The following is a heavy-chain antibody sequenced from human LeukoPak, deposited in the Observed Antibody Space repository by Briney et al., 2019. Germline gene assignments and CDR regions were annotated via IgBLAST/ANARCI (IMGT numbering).Heavy chain of an antibody. CDR2: IYYSGST. CDR1: GGSISSSSYY. CDR3: ARSNLAAGTAFDI. Sequence: SETLSRTCTVYGGSISSSSYYWGWIRQPPGKGLESIGSIYYSGSTYYNPSLKSRVTISVDTPRNQFLLRLSSVTAADTAVYYCARSNLAAGTAFDIWSQGTMVTVSS. J-gene: IGHJ3*02. V-gene: IGHV4-39*01. D-gene: IGHD6-13*01.